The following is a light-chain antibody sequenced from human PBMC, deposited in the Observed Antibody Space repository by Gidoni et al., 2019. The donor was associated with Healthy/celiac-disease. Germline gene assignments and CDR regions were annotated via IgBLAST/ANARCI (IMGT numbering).Light chain of an antibody. CDR1: QSISSY. V-gene: IGKV1-39*01. CDR3: QQSYSTPPYT. J-gene: IGKJ2*01. Sequence: DSRMTQSPSSLSASVGDRVTITCRASQSISSYLNLYQQKPGKAPKLLIYAASSLQSGVPSRFSGSGSGTDFTLTISSLQPEDFATYYCQQSYSTPPYTFXXXTKLEIK. CDR2: AAS.